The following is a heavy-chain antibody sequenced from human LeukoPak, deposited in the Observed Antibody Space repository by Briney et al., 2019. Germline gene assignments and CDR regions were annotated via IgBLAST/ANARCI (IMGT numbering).Heavy chain of an antibody. Sequence: SETLSLTCTVSGGSISSHFWTWIRQPAGKGLEWIGRIYSTGNTDYNPSLKSRVTVSLDTSKNQFSLTLTPVTAADTAVYYCARDMALSYCGGDCLPDYWGQGILVTVSS. J-gene: IGHJ4*02. CDR1: GGSISSHF. CDR2: IYSTGNT. D-gene: IGHD2-21*02. CDR3: ARDMALSYCGGDCLPDY. V-gene: IGHV4-4*07.